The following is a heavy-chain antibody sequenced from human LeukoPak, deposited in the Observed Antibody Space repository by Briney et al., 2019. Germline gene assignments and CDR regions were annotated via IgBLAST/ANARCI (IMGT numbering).Heavy chain of an antibody. Sequence: PGGSLRLSCAASGFTFSTYWMSWVRQAPGKGPEWVANIKQDGSEKYYVDSVKGRFTISRDNAKDSLYLQMNTLRAEDTAVYYCARFEAVAGDFDYWGQGTLVTVSS. V-gene: IGHV3-7*01. CDR1: GFTFSTYW. J-gene: IGHJ4*02. CDR2: IKQDGSEK. CDR3: ARFEAVAGDFDY. D-gene: IGHD6-19*01.